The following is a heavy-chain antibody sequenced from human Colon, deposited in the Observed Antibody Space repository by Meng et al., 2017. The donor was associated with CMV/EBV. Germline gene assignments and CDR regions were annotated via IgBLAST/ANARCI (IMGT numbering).Heavy chain of an antibody. CDR2: ISSSAHRT. CDR3: GTAGRTAGDY. CDR1: GFAFSTFA. V-gene: IGHV3-23*01. D-gene: IGHD2-21*02. J-gene: IGHJ4*02. Sequence: GESLKISCEASGFAFSTFAMSWARQAPGKGLEWVSTISSSAHRTHYADSVRGRFTISRDNSKNKLYLQMNSLRAEDTAIYYCGTAGRTAGDYWGQGTLVTVSS.